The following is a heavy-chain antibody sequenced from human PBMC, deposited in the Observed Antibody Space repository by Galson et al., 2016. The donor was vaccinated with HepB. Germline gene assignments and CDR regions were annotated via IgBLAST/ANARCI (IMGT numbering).Heavy chain of an antibody. CDR2: ISIGSTTI. D-gene: IGHD3-22*01. J-gene: IGHJ2*01. CDR3: ARGRGGYSSDISAYYYSWYFDL. V-gene: IGHV3-48*02. CDR1: GFTFNSYS. Sequence: SLRLSCAASGFTFNSYSMNWVRQAPGKGLEWVSYISIGSTTIYYADSVKGRFTISRDSAKNSLFLQVNSLRDEDTAVYYCARGRGGYSSDISAYYYSWYFDLWGRGTLVTVSS.